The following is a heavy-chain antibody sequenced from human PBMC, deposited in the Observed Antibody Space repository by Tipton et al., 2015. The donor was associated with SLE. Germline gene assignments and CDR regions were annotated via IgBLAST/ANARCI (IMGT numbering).Heavy chain of an antibody. J-gene: IGHJ4*02. V-gene: IGHV3-9*01. CDR3: VRDPLYYDYIWGSYRPSWYFDY. CDR2: LSWKSGDI. CDR1: GFTFAGFA. Sequence: RSLRLSCVASGFTFAGFAIHWVRLGPGKGLEWGSGLSWKSGDIGYADSVKGRFTISRDNAKHSVFLHMNSLRAEDTAFYFCVRDPLYYDYIWGSYRPSWYFDYWGQGILVTVSS. D-gene: IGHD3-16*02.